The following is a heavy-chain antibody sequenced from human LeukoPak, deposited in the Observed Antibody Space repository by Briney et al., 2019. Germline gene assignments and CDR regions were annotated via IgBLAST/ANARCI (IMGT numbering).Heavy chain of an antibody. CDR2: IDPDGSST. CDR1: GFTFGTYW. D-gene: IGHD3-22*01. CDR3: IRGGISGGYPDWGL. J-gene: IGHJ2*01. Sequence: AGGSLRLSCAASGFTFGTYWMHWVRQTPGKGLVWVSRIDPDGSSTTYADSVKGRFTISRDNAKNTVYLQMNSLGAEDTAVYYCIRGGISGGYPDWGLWGRGTLVTVSS. V-gene: IGHV3-74*01.